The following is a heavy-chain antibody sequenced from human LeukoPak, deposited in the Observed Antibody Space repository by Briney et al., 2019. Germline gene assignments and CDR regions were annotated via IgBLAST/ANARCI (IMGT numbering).Heavy chain of an antibody. D-gene: IGHD2-2*01. Sequence: GGSLRLSCAASRFTFSSYAMSWVRQAPGKGLEWVSAISGSGGSTYYADSVKGRFTISRDNSKNTLYLQMNSLRAEDTAVYYCAKDPYCSSTSCHNWFDPWGQGTLVTVSS. V-gene: IGHV3-23*01. CDR1: RFTFSSYA. CDR2: ISGSGGST. J-gene: IGHJ5*02. CDR3: AKDPYCSSTSCHNWFDP.